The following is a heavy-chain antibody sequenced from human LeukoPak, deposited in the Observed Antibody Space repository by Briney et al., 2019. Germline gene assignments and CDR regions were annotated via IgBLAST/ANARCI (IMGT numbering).Heavy chain of an antibody. J-gene: IGHJ4*02. CDR1: GFTFSSYT. Sequence: GGSLRLSCAASGFTFSSYTMSWVRQAPGKGLEWVSPITTSDGNTYYADSVKGRFTVSRDNSKNTLFLQMNSLRAEDTAVYYCAKDGGLWVSAHRGDSWGRGTLVTVSS. CDR3: AKDGGLWVSAHRGDS. CDR2: ITTSDGNT. V-gene: IGHV3-23*01. D-gene: IGHD3-16*01.